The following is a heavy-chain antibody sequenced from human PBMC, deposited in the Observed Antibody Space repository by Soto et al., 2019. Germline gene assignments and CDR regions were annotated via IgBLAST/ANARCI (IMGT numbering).Heavy chain of an antibody. CDR2: ISSTSSYI. CDR3: ARDRYYFGSGSPHVFDY. J-gene: IGHJ4*02. D-gene: IGHD3-10*01. Sequence: GGSLRLSCAASGFTFSHYNMNWVRQAPGKGLEWVSSISSTSSYIYYADSVKGRFTISRDNAKSSLYLQMNSLRADDTAVYYCARDRYYFGSGSPHVFDYWGQGTLVTVSS. CDR1: GFTFSHYN. V-gene: IGHV3-21*01.